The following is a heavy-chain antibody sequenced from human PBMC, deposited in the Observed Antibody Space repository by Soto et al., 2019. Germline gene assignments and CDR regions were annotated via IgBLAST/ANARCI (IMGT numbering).Heavy chain of an antibody. Sequence: PSETLSLTCAVSGGSISSSNWWSWVRQPPGKGLEWIGEIYHSGSTNYNPSLKSRVTISVDKSKNQFSLKLSSVTAADTAVYYCARAPGLRSTSHRKFDYWGQGTLVTVSS. CDR1: GGSISSSNW. V-gene: IGHV4-4*02. CDR3: ARAPGLRSTSHRKFDY. J-gene: IGHJ4*02. CDR2: IYHSGST. D-gene: IGHD2-2*01.